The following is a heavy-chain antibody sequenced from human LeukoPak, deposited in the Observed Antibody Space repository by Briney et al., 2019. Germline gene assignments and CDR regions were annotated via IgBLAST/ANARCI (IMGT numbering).Heavy chain of an antibody. CDR3: ARVPRYCSGGSCYDYYYMDV. CDR1: GGSISSSSYY. V-gene: IGHV4-39*07. J-gene: IGHJ6*03. CDR2: IYYSGST. Sequence: PETLSLTCTVSGGSISSSSYYWGWIRQPPGKGLEWIGSIYYSGSTYYNPSLKSRVTISVDTSKNQFSLKLSSVTAADTAVYYCARVPRYCSGGSCYDYYYMDVWGKGTTVTISS. D-gene: IGHD2-15*01.